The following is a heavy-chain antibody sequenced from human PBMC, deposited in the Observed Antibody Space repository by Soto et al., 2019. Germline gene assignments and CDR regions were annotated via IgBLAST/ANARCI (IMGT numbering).Heavy chain of an antibody. CDR3: ASEGWNGGGMDV. Sequence: QVQLVESGGGLVKPGGSLRLSCAASGFTFSDYYMSWIRQAPGKGLEWVSYISSSSSYTNYADSVKGRFTISRDNAKNSLYLQVNSLRAEGTAVYYCASEGWNGGGMDVWGQGTTGTVSS. D-gene: IGHD1-1*01. V-gene: IGHV3-11*05. CDR1: GFTFSDYY. J-gene: IGHJ6*02. CDR2: ISSSSSYT.